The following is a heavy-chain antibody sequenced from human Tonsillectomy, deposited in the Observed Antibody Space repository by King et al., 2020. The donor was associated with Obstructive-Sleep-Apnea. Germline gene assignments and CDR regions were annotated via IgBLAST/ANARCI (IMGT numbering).Heavy chain of an antibody. Sequence: QLVQSGGEVKKPGASVRVSCKASGYNFKTYGLSWVRQAPGQGLEWRGWISGHNGDTNYAQRLRGRVVMTADTTTSTAYMELSSLTPDDTAVYYCASGLFYYNSGTSYEDTFDIWGQGTMVTVSS. CDR2: ISGHNGDT. CDR1: GYNFKTYG. CDR3: ASGLFYYNSGTSYEDTFDI. D-gene: IGHD3-10*01. V-gene: IGHV1-18*01. J-gene: IGHJ3*02.